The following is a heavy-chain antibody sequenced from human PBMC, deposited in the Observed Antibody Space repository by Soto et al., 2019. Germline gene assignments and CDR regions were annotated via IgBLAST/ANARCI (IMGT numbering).Heavy chain of an antibody. J-gene: IGHJ4*02. CDR3: TMVSAAPLSLLSFDT. CDR2: VYHRAST. D-gene: IGHD2-15*01. V-gene: IGHV4-30-2*01. CDR1: GASMTTGGFS. Sequence: SETVSLTCAVSGASMTTGGFSWTWVRQPPGGGLEWIGHVYHRASTQYNPSLKGRVSISVDTSRSLFSLRLTPLTAADTAVYFCTMVSAAPLSLLSFDTWAQGTPGTVSS.